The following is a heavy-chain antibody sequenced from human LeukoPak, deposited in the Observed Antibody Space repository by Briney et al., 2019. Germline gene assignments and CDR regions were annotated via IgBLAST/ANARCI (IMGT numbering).Heavy chain of an antibody. V-gene: IGHV3-23*01. CDR3: AKGTGSGTYNCDD. CDR2: ITASGGTS. Sequence: PGVSLRLCCAASGFTFASYAMNWVRQAQGKGLEWVSAITASGGTSFYADSVRGRFTISRDNSKNTLYLQMSSLRADDTAVYFCAKGTGSGTYNCDDWGQGTLVTVSS. D-gene: IGHD3-10*01. CDR1: GFTFASYA. J-gene: IGHJ4*02.